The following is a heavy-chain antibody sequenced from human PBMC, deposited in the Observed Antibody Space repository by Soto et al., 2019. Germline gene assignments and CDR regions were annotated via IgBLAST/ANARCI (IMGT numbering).Heavy chain of an antibody. CDR1: GGTFSSYA. J-gene: IGHJ1*01. CDR3: ARERDYGGNSAYFPH. V-gene: IGHV1-69*12. D-gene: IGHD4-17*01. Sequence: QVQLVQSGAEVKKPGSSVKVSCKASGGTFSSYAISWVRQAPGQGLEWMGGIIPIFGTANYAQKFQGRVTIXXDXPXXHAYMELGCLRSGDTAGYYCARERDYGGNSAYFPHWGQGTLGTVFS. CDR2: IIPIFGTA.